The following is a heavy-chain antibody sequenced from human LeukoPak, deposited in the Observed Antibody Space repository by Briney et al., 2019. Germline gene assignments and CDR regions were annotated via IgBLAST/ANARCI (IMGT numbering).Heavy chain of an antibody. CDR2: IYYSGST. Sequence: SETLSLTCTVSGGSISSYYWSWIRXPPGKXLELIGYIYYSGSTXYNPSLKSRVTISVDTSKNQFSLKLSSVTAADTAVYYCARDLVDIVVVPAAETYYYYYGMDVWGQGTTVTVSS. V-gene: IGHV4-59*01. D-gene: IGHD2-2*03. CDR3: ARDLVDIVVVPAAETYYYYYGMDV. J-gene: IGHJ6*02. CDR1: GGSISSYY.